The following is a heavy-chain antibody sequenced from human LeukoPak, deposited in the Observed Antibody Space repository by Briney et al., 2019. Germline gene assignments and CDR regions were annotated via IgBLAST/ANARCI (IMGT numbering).Heavy chain of an antibody. V-gene: IGHV1-18*01. J-gene: IGHJ5*02. CDR1: GYTFTSYG. Sequence: ASVKVSCKASGYTFTSYGISWVRQAPGQGLEWMGWISAYNGNTNYAQTLQGRVTMTTDTSTSTAYMELRSLRSDDTAVYYCARGRYYGSGEQNWFDPWGQGTLVTVSS. CDR2: ISAYNGNT. CDR3: ARGRYYGSGEQNWFDP. D-gene: IGHD3-10*01.